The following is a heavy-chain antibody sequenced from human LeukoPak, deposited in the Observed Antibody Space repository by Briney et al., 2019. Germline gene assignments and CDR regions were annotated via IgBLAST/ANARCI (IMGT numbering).Heavy chain of an antibody. D-gene: IGHD3-3*01. CDR3: ARVGNPLVTVFAWFDP. CDR2: IYYSGST. Sequence: PSETLSLTCTVSGGSISSSSYYWGWIRQPPGKGLEWIGSIYYSGSTYYNPSLKSRVTMSVDTSTNQFSLKLSSVTAADTALYYCARVGNPLVTVFAWFDPWGQGTLVTVSS. J-gene: IGHJ5*02. CDR1: GGSISSSSYY. V-gene: IGHV4-39*07.